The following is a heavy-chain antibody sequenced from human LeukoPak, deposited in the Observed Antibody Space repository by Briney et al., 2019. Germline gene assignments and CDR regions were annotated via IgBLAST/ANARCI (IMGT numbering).Heavy chain of an antibody. Sequence: ASVKVSCKASGYTFTGYYMNWVRQAPGQGLEWMGWINPNSGGTNYAQKFQGRVTMTRDTSISTAYMELSRLRSDDTAVYYCARGRITMVRGVTGSWFDPWGQGTLVTVSS. D-gene: IGHD3-10*01. V-gene: IGHV1-2*02. CDR3: ARGRITMVRGVTGSWFDP. J-gene: IGHJ5*02. CDR2: INPNSGGT. CDR1: GYTFTGYY.